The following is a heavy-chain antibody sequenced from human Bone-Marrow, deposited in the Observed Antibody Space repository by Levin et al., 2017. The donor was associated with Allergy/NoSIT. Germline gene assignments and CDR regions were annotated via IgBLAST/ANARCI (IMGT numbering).Heavy chain of an antibody. Sequence: GASVKVSCAASGFIFSNHALSWVRQAPGKGLEWVSGINGYGDRTYYADSVRGRFTTSRDNSKNRLYLQMNFLRVEDTAVYYCAKVSWERVGDGAGARDSWGQGTLVTVSS. D-gene: IGHD1-26*01. J-gene: IGHJ4*02. CDR2: INGYGDRT. CDR1: GFIFSNHA. CDR3: AKVSWERVGDGAGARDS. V-gene: IGHV3-23*01.